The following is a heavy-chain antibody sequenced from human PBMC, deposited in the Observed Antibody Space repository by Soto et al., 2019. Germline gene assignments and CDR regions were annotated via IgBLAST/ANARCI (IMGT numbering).Heavy chain of an antibody. V-gene: IGHV5-10-1*01. Sequence: GESLKISCKGSGYSFTSCWISWVRQMPGKGLEWMGRIDPSDSYTNYSPSFQGHVTISADKSISTAYLQWSSLKASDTAMYYCARDGAARNYYYYGMDGWGQGTTVTVSS. D-gene: IGHD6-6*01. CDR2: IDPSDSYT. CDR1: GYSFTSCW. CDR3: ARDGAARNYYYYGMDG. J-gene: IGHJ6*02.